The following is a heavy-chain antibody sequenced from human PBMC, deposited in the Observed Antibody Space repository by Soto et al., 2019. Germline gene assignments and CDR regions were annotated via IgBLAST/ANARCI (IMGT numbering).Heavy chain of an antibody. V-gene: IGHV3-30*03. Sequence: QVQLVESGGGVVQPGRSLRLSCAASGFIFRNFGMHWVRRAPGKGLEWVAVISGDGNDKYYPDSMKGRFTISRDNFNNTLYLQRNSLRPEDTAVYHCVQGASTAHQPLDSWGQGVLVTVSS. CDR2: ISGDGNDK. D-gene: IGHD1-26*01. CDR1: GFIFRNFG. J-gene: IGHJ4*02. CDR3: VQGASTAHQPLDS.